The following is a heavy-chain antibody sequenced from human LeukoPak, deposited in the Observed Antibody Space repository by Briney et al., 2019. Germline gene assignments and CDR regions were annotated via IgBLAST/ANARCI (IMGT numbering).Heavy chain of an antibody. J-gene: IGHJ6*02. CDR2: ISAYNGNA. CDR3: ARDWFFSPLTTVTPYYYYGMDV. Sequence: ASVKVSCKASGYTFTSYGISWVRQAPGQGLEWMGWISAYNGNANYAQKLQGRVTMTPDTSTSTAYMELRSLRSDDTAVYYCARDWFFSPLTTVTPYYYYGMDVWGQGTTVTVSS. D-gene: IGHD4-11*01. V-gene: IGHV1-18*01. CDR1: GYTFTSYG.